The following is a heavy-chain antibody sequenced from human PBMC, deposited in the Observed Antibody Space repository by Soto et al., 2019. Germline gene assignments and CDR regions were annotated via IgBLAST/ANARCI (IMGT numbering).Heavy chain of an antibody. J-gene: IGHJ4*02. D-gene: IGHD6-25*01. CDR3: TLEACWQRMVPYD. CDR2: ISAFNGDT. CDR1: GYTFTSYG. Sequence: QVQLVKSGSEVKKPGASVNVSCKAFGYTFTSYGFSCVRQVPGQGLEWLGWISAFNGDTQYAQTMKGRLTGTTDTSTTTVHMQLRSLTPADTAVYYCTLEACWQRMVPYDWGQGTLVSGS. V-gene: IGHV1-18*04.